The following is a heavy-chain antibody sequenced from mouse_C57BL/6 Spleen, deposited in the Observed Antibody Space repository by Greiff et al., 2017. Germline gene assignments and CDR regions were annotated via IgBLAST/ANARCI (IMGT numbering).Heavy chain of an antibody. CDR2: INPGSGGT. J-gene: IGHJ4*01. V-gene: IGHV1-54*01. D-gene: IGHD1-3*01. Sequence: QVQLQQSGAELVRPGTSVKVSCKASGYAFTNYLIEWVKQRPGQGLEWIGVINPGSGGTNYNEKFKGKATLTADKSSSTAYMQLSSLTSEDSAVYFWEREDNEVARDYWGQGTSVTVSS. CDR1: GYAFTNYL. CDR3: EREDNEVARDY.